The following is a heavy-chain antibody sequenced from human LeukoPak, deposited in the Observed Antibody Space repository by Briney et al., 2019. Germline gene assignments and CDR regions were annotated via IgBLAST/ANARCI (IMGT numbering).Heavy chain of an antibody. CDR2: INQDGSAR. D-gene: IGHD4-11*01. V-gene: IGHV3-7*01. Sequence: GGSLRLSCVASEFTFSRFWMSWVRQAPGKGLEWVAHINQDGSARYYVDSVKGRFTISRDNAQDSVFLQMNSLIAEDTAVYFCAREGYSSSAATYWGQGTLVAVSS. CDR1: EFTFSRFW. J-gene: IGHJ4*02. CDR3: AREGYSSSAATY.